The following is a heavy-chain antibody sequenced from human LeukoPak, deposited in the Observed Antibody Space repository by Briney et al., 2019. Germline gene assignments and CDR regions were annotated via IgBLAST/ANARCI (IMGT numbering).Heavy chain of an antibody. Sequence: GGSLRLSCAASGFTVSSNYMSWVRQAPGKGLEWVSVIYSGGSTYYADSVKGRFTISRDNSKNTLYLQMNSLRAEDTAVYYCARDKTQAHHYYYYYYMDVWGEGTTVTVSS. CDR3: ARDKTQAHHYYYYYYMDV. CDR1: GFTVSSNY. J-gene: IGHJ6*03. V-gene: IGHV3-53*01. CDR2: IYSGGST.